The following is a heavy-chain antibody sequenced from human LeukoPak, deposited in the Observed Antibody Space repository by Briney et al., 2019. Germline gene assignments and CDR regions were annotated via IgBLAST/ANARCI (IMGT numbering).Heavy chain of an antibody. D-gene: IGHD4-17*01. V-gene: IGHV3-33*08. J-gene: IGHJ3*02. Sequence: PGGSLRLSCAVSGFTFSTYAMSWVRQAPGKGLEWVAVIWYDGSNKYYADSVKGRFTISRDNSKNTLYLQMNSLRAEDTAVYYCARDRTDYEAFDIWGQGTMVTVSS. CDR2: IWYDGSNK. CDR3: ARDRTDYEAFDI. CDR1: GFTFSTYA.